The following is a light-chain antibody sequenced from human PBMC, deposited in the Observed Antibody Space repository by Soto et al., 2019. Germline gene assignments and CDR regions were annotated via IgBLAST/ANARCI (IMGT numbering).Light chain of an antibody. CDR3: HQYGLSPPYP. J-gene: IGKJ3*01. Sequence: EIVLTQSPGTLSLSPGARATLSCRASQSVDRNYLAWYQHKPGQAPRLLIYGSSTRATGIPDRFSGSGSGTDFTLTISRLEPEDFAVYYCHQYGLSPPYPFGPGTKVDIK. V-gene: IGKV3-20*01. CDR2: GSS. CDR1: QSVDRNY.